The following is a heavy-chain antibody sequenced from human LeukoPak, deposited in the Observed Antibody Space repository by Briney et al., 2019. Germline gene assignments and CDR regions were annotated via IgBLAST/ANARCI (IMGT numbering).Heavy chain of an antibody. J-gene: IGHJ3*02. D-gene: IGHD3-10*01. CDR2: IYYSGST. V-gene: IGHV4-59*08. Sequence: SETLSLTCTVSGGSISSFHWSWIRQPPGKGLECIGYIYYSGSTNYSPSLKSRVTISVDTSKNQFSLRLNSVTAADTAVYYCASCGSGSYRLDAFDIWGQGTMVTVSS. CDR1: GGSISSFH. CDR3: ASCGSGSYRLDAFDI.